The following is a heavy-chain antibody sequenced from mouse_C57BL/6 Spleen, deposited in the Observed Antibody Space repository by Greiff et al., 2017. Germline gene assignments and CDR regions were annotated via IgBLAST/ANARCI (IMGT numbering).Heavy chain of an antibody. V-gene: IGHV5-17*01. CDR3: ARLTGPQVWYFDV. D-gene: IGHD4-1*01. J-gene: IGHJ1*03. CDR1: GFTFSDYG. Sequence: VQLQQSGGGLVKPGGSLKLSCAASGFTFSDYGMHWVRQAPEKGLEWVAYISSGSSTIYYADTVKGRFTISRDKAKNTLFLQMTSLRSEDTAMYYCARLTGPQVWYFDVWGTGTTVTVSS. CDR2: ISSGSSTI.